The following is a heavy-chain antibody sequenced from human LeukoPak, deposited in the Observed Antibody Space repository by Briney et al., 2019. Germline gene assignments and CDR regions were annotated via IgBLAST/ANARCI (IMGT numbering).Heavy chain of an antibody. J-gene: IGHJ4*02. CDR3: ARDRIIVVPDYYFDY. CDR2: ISYDGSNK. Sequence: PGGSLRLSCAASGFTFSSYGMHWVRQAPGKGLEWVAVISYDGSNKYYADSVKGRFTISRDNSKNTLYLQMNSLRAEDTAVYYCARDRIIVVPDYYFDYWGQGTLVTVSS. V-gene: IGHV3-30*03. D-gene: IGHD3-22*01. CDR1: GFTFSSYG.